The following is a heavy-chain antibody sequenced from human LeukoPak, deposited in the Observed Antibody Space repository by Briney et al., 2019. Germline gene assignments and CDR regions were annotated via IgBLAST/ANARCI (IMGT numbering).Heavy chain of an antibody. Sequence: GGSLRLSCAASGFTFRRHWMSWVRQAPGKGPEWVAHIKQDGTEYYVDSVKGEFIISRENAKNSLYLQMNSLRAEDTAVYTCVRGPDYGDRLDYFDNWGQGTLVTVSS. CDR2: IKQDGTE. CDR1: GFTFRRHW. D-gene: IGHD4-17*01. J-gene: IGHJ4*02. CDR3: VRGPDYGDRLDYFDN. V-gene: IGHV3-7*01.